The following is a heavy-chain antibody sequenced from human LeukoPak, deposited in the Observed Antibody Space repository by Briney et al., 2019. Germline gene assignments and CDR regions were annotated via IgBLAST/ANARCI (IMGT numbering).Heavy chain of an antibody. J-gene: IGHJ6*02. Sequence: GGSLRLSCAASGFTFSTYGMSWVRQAPGKGLDWVSAISGSGGRTSYADSVKGRFTISRDNSKNTLYLQMNSLRAEDTAVYYCARGPSIVVVPAAMRDYYYYYGMDVWGQGTTVTVSS. V-gene: IGHV3-23*01. CDR3: ARGPSIVVVPAAMRDYYYYYGMDV. CDR1: GFTFSTYG. CDR2: ISGSGGRT. D-gene: IGHD2-2*01.